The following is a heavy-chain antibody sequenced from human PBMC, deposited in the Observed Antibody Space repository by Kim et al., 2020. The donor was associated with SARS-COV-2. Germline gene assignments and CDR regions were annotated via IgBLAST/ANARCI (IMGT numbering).Heavy chain of an antibody. V-gene: IGHV4-59*01. Sequence: PSLKSRVTISVDTSKNQFSLKLSSVTAADTAVYYWAGASSSGPYYYYGMDVWGQGTTVTVSS. CDR3: AGASSSGPYYYYGMDV. D-gene: IGHD6-6*01. J-gene: IGHJ6*02.